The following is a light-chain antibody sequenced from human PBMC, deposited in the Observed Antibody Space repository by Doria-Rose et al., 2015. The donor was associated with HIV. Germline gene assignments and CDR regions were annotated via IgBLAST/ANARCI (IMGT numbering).Light chain of an antibody. CDR1: QSPLYTSKNY. V-gene: IGKV4-1*01. Sequence: DIRVTQSPESLGTSLGERATLNCKSNQSPLYTSKNYLAWYQQKPGQPPKLLIYWASTRQSGVPARFSGSGSGTDFTLTISSLEAEDVAVYYCQQYYDTPSFGPGTTVDIK. J-gene: IGKJ3*01. CDR3: QQYYDTPS. CDR2: WAS.